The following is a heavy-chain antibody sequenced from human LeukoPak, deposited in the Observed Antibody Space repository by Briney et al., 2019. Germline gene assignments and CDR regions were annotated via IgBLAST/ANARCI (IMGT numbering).Heavy chain of an antibody. CDR2: IKQDGSEK. V-gene: IGHV3-7*01. CDR3: ARYCGGDCYGMDV. D-gene: IGHD2-21*02. J-gene: IGHJ6*02. Sequence: GGSLRLSCTASGFTFSSYWMSWVRQAPGKGLEWVANIKQDGSEKDYMDSVKGRFTISRDNHRNSLYLQMNSLRAEDTAVYYCARYCGGDCYGMDVWGQGTTVTVSS. CDR1: GFTFSSYW.